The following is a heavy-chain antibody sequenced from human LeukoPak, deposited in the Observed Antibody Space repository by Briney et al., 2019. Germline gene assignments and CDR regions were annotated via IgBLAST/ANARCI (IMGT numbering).Heavy chain of an antibody. J-gene: IGHJ6*02. Sequence: ASVKVSCKVSGYTLTELSMHWVRQAPGKGLEWMGGFDPEDGETIYAQKFQGRVTMTEDTSTDTAYMELSSLRSEDTAVYYRATDGTPSSSWYVSPYYYGMDVWGQGTTVTVSS. V-gene: IGHV1-24*01. CDR1: GYTLTELS. D-gene: IGHD6-13*01. CDR3: ATDGTPSSSWYVSPYYYGMDV. CDR2: FDPEDGET.